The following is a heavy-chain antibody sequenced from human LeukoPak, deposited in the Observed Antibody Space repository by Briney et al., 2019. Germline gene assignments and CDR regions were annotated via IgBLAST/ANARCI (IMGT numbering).Heavy chain of an antibody. CDR3: AELGITMIGGV. Sequence: GGSLRLSCAASGFNVGRNYMNWVRQAPGKGLEWVSSISSSSSYIYYADSVKGRFTISRDNAKNSLYLQMNSLRAEDTAVYYCAELGITMIGGVWGKGTTVTISS. J-gene: IGHJ6*04. V-gene: IGHV3-21*01. CDR1: GFNVGRNY. CDR2: ISSSSSYI. D-gene: IGHD3-10*02.